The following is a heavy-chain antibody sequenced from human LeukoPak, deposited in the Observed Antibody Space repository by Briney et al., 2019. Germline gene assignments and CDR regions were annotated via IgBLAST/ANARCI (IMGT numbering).Heavy chain of an antibody. Sequence: PGGSLRLSCAASGFSFSNYAMSWVRQAPGKGLEWVSTISGSDGSTYYAESVKGRFTISRDNSKNTLYLQMNSLRVDDTAVYHCAKLRSGDPVAATNYWGQGTLVTVSS. CDR2: ISGSDGST. D-gene: IGHD2-15*01. CDR3: AKLRSGDPVAATNY. V-gene: IGHV3-23*01. J-gene: IGHJ4*02. CDR1: GFSFSNYA.